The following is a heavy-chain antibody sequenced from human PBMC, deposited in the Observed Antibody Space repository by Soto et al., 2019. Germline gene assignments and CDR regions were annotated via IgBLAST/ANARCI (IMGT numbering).Heavy chain of an antibody. V-gene: IGHV3-74*01. J-gene: IGHJ4*02. CDR1: GFTFSSYW. CDR2: INSDGSST. CDR3: VRTSLVVAAATREDY. Sequence: EVQLVESGGGLVQPGGSLRLSCAASGFTFSSYWMHWVRQAPGKGLVWVSRINSDGSSTSYADSVKGRFTISRDNAKNTLYLQLKRLRAEDTAVYYCVRTSLVVAAATREDYWGTGTLVTVSS. D-gene: IGHD2-15*01.